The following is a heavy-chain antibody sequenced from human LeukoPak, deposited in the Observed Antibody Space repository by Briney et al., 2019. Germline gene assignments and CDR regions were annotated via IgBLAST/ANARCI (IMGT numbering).Heavy chain of an antibody. CDR3: ARRVYDFWSGYPFDY. J-gene: IGHJ4*02. V-gene: IGHV4-39*01. Sequence: SETLSLTCCVSGVPMSSRIYYWGDLRPPTGKALEGRGSIYYSGSTYYNPSLKSRVTISVDTSKNQFSLKLSSVTAADTAVYYCARRVYDFWSGYPFDYWGQGTLVTVSS. CDR2: IYYSGST. D-gene: IGHD3-3*01. CDR1: GVPMSSRIYY.